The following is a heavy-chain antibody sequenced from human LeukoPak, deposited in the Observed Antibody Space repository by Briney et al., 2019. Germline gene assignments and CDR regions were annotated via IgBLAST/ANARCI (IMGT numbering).Heavy chain of an antibody. CDR2: IGSSGSPT. V-gene: IGHV3-48*02. Sequence: GGSLRLSCAASGFAFSSYNMNWVRQAPGKGLEWISYIGSSGSPTHYADSVGGRFTISRDNAKNSLYLQMNSLRDEDTAVYYCARDLRLAAAGTRWFDPWGQGTLVTVSS. CDR3: ARDLRLAAAGTRWFDP. J-gene: IGHJ5*02. D-gene: IGHD6-13*01. CDR1: GFAFSSYN.